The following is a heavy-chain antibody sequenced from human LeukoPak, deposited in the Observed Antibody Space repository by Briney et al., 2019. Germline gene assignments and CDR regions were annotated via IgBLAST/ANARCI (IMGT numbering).Heavy chain of an antibody. J-gene: IGHJ4*02. Sequence: GGSLRLSCAASGFTFSSYAMPWVRQAPGKGLEWVAVISYDGSNKYYADSVKGRFTISRDNSKNTLYLQMNSLRAEDTAVYYCAREIKEYYDILTGYYGPQGYFDYWGQGTLVTVSS. V-gene: IGHV3-30*04. CDR1: GFTFSSYA. CDR2: ISYDGSNK. CDR3: AREIKEYYDILTGYYGPQGYFDY. D-gene: IGHD3-9*01.